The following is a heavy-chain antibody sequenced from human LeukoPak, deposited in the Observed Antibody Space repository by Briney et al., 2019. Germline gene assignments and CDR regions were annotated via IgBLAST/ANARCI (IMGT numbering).Heavy chain of an antibody. CDR3: ARAMGTFGGVRNYFDS. J-gene: IGHJ4*02. CDR1: GLTFSGHN. Sequence: GGSLRLSCAASGLTFSGHNMNWVRQAPGKGLEWISFVSISSGTIYYADSVKGRFKISRDNAKSSLDLEMNSLRAEDTAVYCCARAMGTFGGVRNYFDSWGQGTLDTVSS. CDR2: VSISSGTI. D-gene: IGHD3-16*01. V-gene: IGHV3-48*04.